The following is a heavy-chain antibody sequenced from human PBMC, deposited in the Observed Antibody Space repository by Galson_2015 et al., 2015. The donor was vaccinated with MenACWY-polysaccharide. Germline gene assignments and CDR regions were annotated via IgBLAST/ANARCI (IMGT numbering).Heavy chain of an antibody. J-gene: IGHJ4*02. Sequence: WLGRIIPFLGIPKYPQRFQGRVAISADKSTTTVYMELSSLTSEDTGVYYCARTYCSGSNCYFDSWGQGALVTVSS. V-gene: IGHV1-69*02. CDR3: ARTYCSGSNCYFDS. CDR2: IIPFLGIP. D-gene: IGHD1-26*01.